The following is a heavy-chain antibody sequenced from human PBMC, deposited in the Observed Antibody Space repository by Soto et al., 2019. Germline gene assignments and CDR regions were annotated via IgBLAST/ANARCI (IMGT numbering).Heavy chain of an antibody. V-gene: IGHV4-34*01. CDR1: GGSFSGYY. D-gene: IGHD3-10*01. CDR3: ARGRYGSGSYYKKTFDP. CDR2: INHSGST. Sequence: SETLSLTCAVYGGSFSGYYWSWIRRPPGKGLEWIGEINHSGSTNYNPSLKSRVTISVDTSKNQFSLKLSSVTAADTAVYYCARGRYGSGSYYKKTFDPWGQGTLVTVSS. J-gene: IGHJ5*02.